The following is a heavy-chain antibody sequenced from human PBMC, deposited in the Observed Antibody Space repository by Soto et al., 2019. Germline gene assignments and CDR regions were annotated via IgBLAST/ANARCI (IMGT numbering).Heavy chain of an antibody. CDR2: IYYSGVT. Sequence: QVQLRESGPGLVKPSETLSLTCTLSGDPITSGGFYWTWIRQHPAKGLEWIGYIYYSGVTYYNPSLKSRATISVDTSKNQSSLNLSSVTAADTAMYYCARDLRGRRSGRFDPWGQGTLVTVSS. J-gene: IGHJ5*02. CDR3: ARDLRGRRSGRFDP. CDR1: GDPITSGGFY. D-gene: IGHD3-10*01. V-gene: IGHV4-31*03.